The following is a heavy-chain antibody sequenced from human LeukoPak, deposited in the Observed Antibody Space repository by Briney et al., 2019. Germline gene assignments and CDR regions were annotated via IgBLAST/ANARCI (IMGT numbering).Heavy chain of an antibody. CDR2: IYHSGST. CDR1: GYSISSGYY. CDR3: ARHYYDSSGPALYI. Sequence: SETLSLTCAVSGYSISSGYYWGWIRQPPGKGLEWIGSIYHSGSTYYNPSLKSRVTISVDTSKNQFSLKLSSVTAADTAVYYCARHYYDSSGPALYIWGQGTMLAVSS. J-gene: IGHJ3*02. D-gene: IGHD3-22*01. V-gene: IGHV4-38-2*01.